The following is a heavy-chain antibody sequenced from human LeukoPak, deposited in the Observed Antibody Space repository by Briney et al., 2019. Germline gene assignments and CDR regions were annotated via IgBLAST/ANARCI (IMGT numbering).Heavy chain of an antibody. V-gene: IGHV4-39*01. CDR2: IYYSGST. CDR1: GGSISSSSYY. Sequence: SETLSLTCTVSGGSISSSSYYWGWIRQPPGKGLEWIGSIYYSGSTYYNPSLKSRVTISVDTSKNQFSLKLSSVTAADTAVYYCARLMGYCSSTSCYKRGYFQHWGQGTLVTVSS. D-gene: IGHD2-2*02. J-gene: IGHJ1*01. CDR3: ARLMGYCSSTSCYKRGYFQH.